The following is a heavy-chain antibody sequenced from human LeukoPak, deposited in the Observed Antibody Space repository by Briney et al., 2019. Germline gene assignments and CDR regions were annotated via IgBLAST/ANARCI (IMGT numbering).Heavy chain of an antibody. D-gene: IGHD2-2*01. V-gene: IGHV3-23*01. CDR2: ISGTGGNT. CDR1: GFTSSDSA. Sequence: GRSLRLSCAASGFTSSDSAMNWVRQAPGKGLEWVSSISGTGGNTYLADSVKGRFTISRDNSQKPLYLQMNSLRAEDTAVYYCARQGRTTDYGMDVWGQGTTVTVSS. CDR3: ARQGRTTDYGMDV. J-gene: IGHJ6*02.